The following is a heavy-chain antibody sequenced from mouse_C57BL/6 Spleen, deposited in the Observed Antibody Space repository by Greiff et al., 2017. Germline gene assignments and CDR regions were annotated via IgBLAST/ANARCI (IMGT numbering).Heavy chain of an antibody. D-gene: IGHD1-1*01. V-gene: IGHV1-64*01. CDR3: LITTVVADFDY. Sequence: VQLQQPGAELVKPGASVKLSCKASGYTFTSYWMHWVKQRPGQGLEWIGMIHPNSGSTNYNEKFKSKATLTVDKSSSTAYMQLSSLTSEDSAVYYCLITTVVADFDYWGQGTTLTVSS. CDR1: GYTFTSYW. CDR2: IHPNSGST. J-gene: IGHJ2*01.